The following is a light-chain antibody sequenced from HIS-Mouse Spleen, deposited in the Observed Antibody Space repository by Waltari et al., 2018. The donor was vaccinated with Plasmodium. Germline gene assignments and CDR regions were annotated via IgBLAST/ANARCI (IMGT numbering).Light chain of an antibody. CDR1: QGISSW. Sequence: DIQMTQSHSTLSASVGDRVTITCRASQGISSWLAWYPQKPGKAPKLLLYKASSLESGVPSRFSGSGSGTEFTLTISSLQPDDFATYYCQQYNSYWTFGQGTKVEIK. V-gene: IGKV1-5*03. CDR2: KAS. CDR3: QQYNSYWT. J-gene: IGKJ1*01.